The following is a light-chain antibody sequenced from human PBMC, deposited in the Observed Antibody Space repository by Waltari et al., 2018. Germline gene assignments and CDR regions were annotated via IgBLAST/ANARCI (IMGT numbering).Light chain of an antibody. Sequence: SPGQSITISCTGSNSDIGTYNFVSWYQQHPDKAPKLMIYDVSKRPSGVSNRFSGSKSGNTASLTISGLQAEDEADYYCCSHTGGSTFVIFGGGTKLTVL. CDR3: CSHTGGSTFVI. J-gene: IGLJ2*01. CDR2: DVS. CDR1: NSDIGTYNF. V-gene: IGLV2-23*02.